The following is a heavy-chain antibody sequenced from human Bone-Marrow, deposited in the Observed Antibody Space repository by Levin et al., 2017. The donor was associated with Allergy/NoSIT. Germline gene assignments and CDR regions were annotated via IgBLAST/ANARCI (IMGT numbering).Heavy chain of an antibody. CDR1: GFTVSSNY. J-gene: IGHJ4*02. Sequence: GGSLRLSCAASGFTVSSNYMSWVRQAPGKGLEWVSVIYSGGSTYYADSVKGRFTISRDNSKNTLYLQMNSLRAEDTAVYYCARAADVDTAMVDPYYFDYWGQGTLVTVSS. V-gene: IGHV3-53*01. CDR3: ARAADVDTAMVDPYYFDY. D-gene: IGHD5-18*01. CDR2: IYSGGST.